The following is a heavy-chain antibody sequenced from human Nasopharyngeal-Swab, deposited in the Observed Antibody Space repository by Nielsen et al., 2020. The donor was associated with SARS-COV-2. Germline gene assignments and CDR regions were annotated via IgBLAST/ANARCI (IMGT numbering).Heavy chain of an antibody. D-gene: IGHD5-18*01. V-gene: IGHV5-10-1*01. CDR1: GYSFTGYW. CDR2: IDPSDSYT. J-gene: IGHJ4*02. CDR3: ARVKDTAMVKFLDY. Sequence: GESLKISCKGSGYSFTGYWISWVRQMPGKGLEWMGRIDPSDSYTNYSPSFQGHVTISADKSISTAYLQWSSLKASDTAMYYCARVKDTAMVKFLDYWGQGTLVTVSS.